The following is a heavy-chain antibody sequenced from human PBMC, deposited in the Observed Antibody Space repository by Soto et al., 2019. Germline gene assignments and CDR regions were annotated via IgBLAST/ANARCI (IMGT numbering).Heavy chain of an antibody. V-gene: IGHV3-21*01. CDR2: ISSSSSYI. Sequence: EVQLVESGGGLVKPGGSLRLSCAASGFTFSSYSMNWVRQAPGKGLEWVSSISSSSSYIYYADSVKGRFTISRDNAKNSLYLQMNSLRAEDTAVYYCARDYMAAAGPKRGVYYYYYYGMDVWGQGTTVTVSS. CDR1: GFTFSSYS. J-gene: IGHJ6*02. CDR3: ARDYMAAAGPKRGVYYYYYYGMDV. D-gene: IGHD6-13*01.